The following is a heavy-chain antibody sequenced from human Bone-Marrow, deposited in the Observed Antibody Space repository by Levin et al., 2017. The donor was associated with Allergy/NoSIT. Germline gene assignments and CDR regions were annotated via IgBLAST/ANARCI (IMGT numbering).Heavy chain of an antibody. CDR3: ARDQPSSGWYPGVGFDY. CDR1: GFTFSSYS. J-gene: IGHJ4*02. D-gene: IGHD6-19*01. V-gene: IGHV3-21*01. CDR2: ISSSSSYI. Sequence: GESLKISCAASGFTFSSYSMNWVRQAPGKGLEWVSSISSSSSYIYYADSVKGRFTISRDNAKNSLYLQMNSLRAEDTAVYYCARDQPSSGWYPGVGFDYWGQGTLVTVSS.